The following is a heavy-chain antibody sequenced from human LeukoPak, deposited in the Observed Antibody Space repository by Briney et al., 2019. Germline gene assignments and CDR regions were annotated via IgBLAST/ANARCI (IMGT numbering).Heavy chain of an antibody. CDR2: TYYRSKWYN. CDR1: GDSVSSNSAA. J-gene: IGHJ6*02. CDR3: ARDQRDSSGWYDCYGMDV. Sequence: SQTLSLTCAISGDSVSSNSAAWNWIRQSPSRGLEWLGRTYYRSKWYNDYAVSVKSRITINPDTSKNQFSLQLNSVTPEDTAVYYCARDQRDSSGWYDCYGMDVWGQGTTVTVSS. D-gene: IGHD6-19*01. V-gene: IGHV6-1*01.